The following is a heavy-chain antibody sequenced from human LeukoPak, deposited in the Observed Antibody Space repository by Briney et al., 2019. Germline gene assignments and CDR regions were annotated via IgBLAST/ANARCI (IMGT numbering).Heavy chain of an antibody. D-gene: IGHD6-13*01. V-gene: IGHV4-59*01. J-gene: IGHJ5*02. CDR2: LYYSGST. CDR3: ARRIAAAKFDP. CDR1: GGSISSYY. Sequence: SETLSLTCTVSGGSISSYYWSWIRQPPGKGLEWIGYLYYSGSTNYNPSLKSRVTISVDTSKNQFSLKLSSVTAADTAVYYCARRIAAAKFDPWGQGTLVTVSS.